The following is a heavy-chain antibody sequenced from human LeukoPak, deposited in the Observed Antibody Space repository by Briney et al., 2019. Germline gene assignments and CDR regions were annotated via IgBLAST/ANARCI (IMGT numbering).Heavy chain of an antibody. CDR3: ARALVQPSGAFDI. V-gene: IGHV1-69*05. CDR2: VIPMCGTA. D-gene: IGHD1-26*01. Sequence: RASVKVSCKASGGTFNTYAINWVRQAPGQGLEWMGGVIPMCGTANYAQKFQGRVTITTDASSNTAYMEMSSLRSDDSAVYFCARALVQPSGAFDIWGQGAMVTVSS. J-gene: IGHJ3*02. CDR1: GGTFNTYA.